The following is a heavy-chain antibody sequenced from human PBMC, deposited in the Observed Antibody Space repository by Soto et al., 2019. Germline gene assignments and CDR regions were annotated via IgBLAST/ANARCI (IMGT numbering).Heavy chain of an antibody. J-gene: IGHJ6*03. CDR3: AKDTSSSHYNVDV. CDR1: GFTFSNFA. D-gene: IGHD2-2*01. Sequence: GSLRLSCAASGFTFSNFAMSWVRHAPGKGLEWVSEITGSTGTTYYADSVKGRFVISRDNSKNTLHLQMNSLRAEDTAVYYCAKDTSSSHYNVDVWGKGTTVTV. CDR2: ITGSTGTT. V-gene: IGHV3-23*01.